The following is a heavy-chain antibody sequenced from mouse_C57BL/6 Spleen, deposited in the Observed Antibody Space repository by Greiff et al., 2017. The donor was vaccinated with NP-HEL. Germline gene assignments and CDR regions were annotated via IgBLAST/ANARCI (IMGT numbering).Heavy chain of an antibody. CDR2: ISYDGSN. V-gene: IGHV3-6*01. J-gene: IGHJ3*01. Sequence: EVKVEESGPGLVKPSQSLSLTCSVTGYSITSGYYWNWIRQFPGNKLEWMGYISYDGSNNYNPSLKNRISITRNTSKNQFFLKLNSVTTEDTATYYCARDRDGTFAYWGQGTLVTVSA. CDR3: ARDRDGTFAY. CDR1: GYSITSGYY. D-gene: IGHD4-1*01.